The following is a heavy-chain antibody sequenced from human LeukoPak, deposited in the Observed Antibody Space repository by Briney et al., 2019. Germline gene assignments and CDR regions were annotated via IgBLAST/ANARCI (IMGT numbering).Heavy chain of an antibody. Sequence: WGWLRRSCTASVFTCSSYAMNWVRQAPGKGRQWVSVMSGSGDTTDYADSGKGRFTISRDNSKNTPYLQMHSLRAEDTAVYYCAKDGTRPAAGTGFDCWGQGTLVPVSS. V-gene: IGHV3-23*01. J-gene: IGHJ4*02. CDR3: AKDGTRPAAGTGFDC. CDR2: MSGSGDTT. D-gene: IGHD6-13*01. CDR1: VFTCSSYA.